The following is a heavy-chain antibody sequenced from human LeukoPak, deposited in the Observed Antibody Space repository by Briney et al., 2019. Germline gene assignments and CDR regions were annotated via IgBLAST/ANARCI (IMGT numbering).Heavy chain of an antibody. J-gene: IGHJ4*02. V-gene: IGHV1-69*05. CDR3: ARDGGDGTTLRFDY. CDR2: IIPMFGTA. CDR1: GGTLKTYS. D-gene: IGHD1-1*01. Sequence: AASVKVSCKASGGTLKTYSVNWVRQAPGQGLEWMGGIIPMFGTAKYAQKFQGRVTVVTDESMSTAYMELSSLRSDDTAVYFCARDGGDGTTLRFDYWGQGTLLTVSS.